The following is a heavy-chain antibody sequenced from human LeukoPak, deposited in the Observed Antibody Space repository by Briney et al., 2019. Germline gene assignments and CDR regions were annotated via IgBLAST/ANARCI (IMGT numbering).Heavy chain of an antibody. V-gene: IGHV1-69*01. CDR1: VGTFSSYA. J-gene: IGHJ4*02. CDR3: ATDRVQLGYCSGGSCYFVL. Sequence: SVNVSCKASVGTFSSYAIIWVGQAPGPGLEWMGGIIPIFGTANYAQKFQGRVTITADESTSTAYMEQSSLTSDDTAVHYCATDRVQLGYCSGGSCYFVLWGQGTLLTVSS. D-gene: IGHD2-15*01. CDR2: IIPIFGTA.